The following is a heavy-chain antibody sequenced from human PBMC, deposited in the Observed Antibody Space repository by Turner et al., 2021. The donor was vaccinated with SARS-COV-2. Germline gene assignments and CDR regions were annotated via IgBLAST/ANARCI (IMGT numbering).Heavy chain of an antibody. CDR2: ISGSGGTT. J-gene: IGHJ4*02. V-gene: IGHV3-23*01. D-gene: IGHD3-22*01. CDR3: AKADRVMIVVVITLFDY. CDR1: GFTFSSYA. Sequence: EVQLLESGGGLVQPGGSLSLSCAASGFTFSSYAMSWVRQARGKGLEWVSAISGSGGTTYYADSVKGRFTISRDNSKNTLFLQMNSLRAEDTAVYYCAKADRVMIVVVITLFDYWGQGTLVTVSS.